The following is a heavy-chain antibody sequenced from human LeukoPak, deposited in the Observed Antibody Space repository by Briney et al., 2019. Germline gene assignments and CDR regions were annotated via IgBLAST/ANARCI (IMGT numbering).Heavy chain of an antibody. CDR2: IIPILGIA. CDR3: ARDVKSGYDLNWFDP. V-gene: IGHV1-69*04. CDR1: GGTFSSYA. J-gene: IGHJ5*02. D-gene: IGHD5-12*01. Sequence: GASVKVSCKASGGTFSSYAISWVRQAPGQGLEWMGRIIPILGIANYAQKFQGRVTITADESTSTAYMELSSLRSEDTAVYYCARDVKSGYDLNWFDPWGQGTLVTVSS.